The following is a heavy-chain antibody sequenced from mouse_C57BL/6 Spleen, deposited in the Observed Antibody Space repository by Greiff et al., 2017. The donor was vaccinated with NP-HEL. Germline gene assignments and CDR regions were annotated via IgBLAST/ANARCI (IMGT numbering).Heavy chain of an antibody. Sequence: VQLQQSGAELVMPGASVKLSCKASGYTFTSYWMHWVKQRPGQGLEWIGEIDPSDSYTNYNQKFKGKSTLTVDKSSSTAYMQLSSLTSEDSAVYYCARMPSTPSTEGGGYWGQSTTLTVSS. CDR3: ARMPSTPSTEGGGY. CDR1: GYTFTSYW. CDR2: IDPSDSYT. D-gene: IGHD1-1*01. V-gene: IGHV1-69*01. J-gene: IGHJ2*01.